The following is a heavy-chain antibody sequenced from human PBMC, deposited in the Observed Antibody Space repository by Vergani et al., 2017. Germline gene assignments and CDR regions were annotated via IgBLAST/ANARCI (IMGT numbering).Heavy chain of an antibody. CDR3: AREGSGTGAYFDY. CDR1: GGSFSGYY. V-gene: IGHV4-34*01. Sequence: QVQLQQWGAGLLKPSETLSLTCAVYGGSFSGYYWSWIRQPPGKGLEWIGEINHNGSTHYNPSLKSRITISVDTSKNQFSLKLSSVTAAGTAVYYCAREGSGTGAYFDYWGQGTLVTVSS. CDR2: INHNGST. D-gene: IGHD3-10*01. J-gene: IGHJ4*02.